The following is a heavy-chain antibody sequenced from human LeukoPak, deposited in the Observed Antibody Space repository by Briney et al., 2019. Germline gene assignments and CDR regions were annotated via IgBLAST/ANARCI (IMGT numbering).Heavy chain of an antibody. CDR2: ISYDGSNK. D-gene: IGHD3-9*01. V-gene: IGHV3-30-3*01. CDR1: GFTFSSYA. Sequence: GGSLRPSCAASGFTFSSYAMHWVRQAPGKGLEWVAVISYDGSNKYYADSVKGRFTISRDNSKNTLYLQMNSLRAEDTAVYYCARDYFRAFMDVWGQGTTVTVSS. J-gene: IGHJ6*02. CDR3: ARDYFRAFMDV.